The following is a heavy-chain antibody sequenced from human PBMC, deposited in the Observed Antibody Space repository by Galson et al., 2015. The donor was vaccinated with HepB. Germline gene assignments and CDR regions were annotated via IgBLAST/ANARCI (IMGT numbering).Heavy chain of an antibody. Sequence: SVKVSCKASGGTFSSYAISWVRQAPGQGLEWMGGIIPIFGTANYAQKFQGSVTITADESTSTAYMELSSLRSEDTAVYYCARGDSWCSGGSCYPNYWGQGTLVTVSS. V-gene: IGHV1-69*13. J-gene: IGHJ4*02. CDR3: ARGDSWCSGGSCYPNY. CDR1: GGTFSSYA. D-gene: IGHD2-15*01. CDR2: IIPIFGTA.